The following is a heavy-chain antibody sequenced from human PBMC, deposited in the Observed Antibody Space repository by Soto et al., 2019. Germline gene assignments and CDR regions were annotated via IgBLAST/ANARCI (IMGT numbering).Heavy chain of an antibody. CDR3: ASDFWSGYYSYDYGMDV. Sequence: GGSLRLSCAASGFTFSSYAMHWVRQAPGKGLEWVAVISYDGSNKYYADSSKGRFTISRDNSKNTLYLQMNSLRAEDTAVYYWASDFWSGYYSYDYGMDVWGQGTTVTVSS. CDR2: ISYDGSNK. J-gene: IGHJ6*02. CDR1: GFTFSSYA. V-gene: IGHV3-30*04. D-gene: IGHD3-3*01.